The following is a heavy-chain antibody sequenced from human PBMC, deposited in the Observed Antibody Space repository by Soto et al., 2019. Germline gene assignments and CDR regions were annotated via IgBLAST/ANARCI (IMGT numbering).Heavy chain of an antibody. J-gene: IGHJ4*02. CDR1: GFTVSCTN. CDR3: ARSLTIFGVVARFDK. CDR2: IYSGRTT. V-gene: IGHV3-66*01. D-gene: IGHD3-3*01. Sequence: PGGSLRLSCAVSGFTVSCTNMSWVRQAPGKGLEWVSFIYSGRTTYYADSVKGRFTISRDNSKNTLFLQMNSLRAEDTAMYYCARSLTIFGVVARFDKWGPGTPVTVSS.